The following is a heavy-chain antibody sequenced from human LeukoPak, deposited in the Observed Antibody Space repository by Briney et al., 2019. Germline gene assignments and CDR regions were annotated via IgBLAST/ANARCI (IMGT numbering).Heavy chain of an antibody. CDR3: ARRDYGDSGYFFDY. Sequence: KASETLSLTCTVSGGSISTYYWGWIRQPLGKGLEWIGYIYYSGSTNYNPSLKSRVTISVDTSKNQFSLKLSSVTAADTAVYYCARRDYGDSGYFFDYWGQGTLVTVSS. CDR1: GGSISTYY. CDR2: IYYSGST. V-gene: IGHV4-59*01. D-gene: IGHD4-17*01. J-gene: IGHJ4*02.